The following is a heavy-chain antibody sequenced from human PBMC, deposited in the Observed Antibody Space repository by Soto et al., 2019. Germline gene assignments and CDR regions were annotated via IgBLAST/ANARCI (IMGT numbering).Heavy chain of an antibody. CDR1: GFTFSSYW. Sequence: EVQLVESGGGLVQPGGSLRLSCAASGFTFSSYWMSWVRQAPGKGLEWVANIKQDGSEKYYVDSVKGRFTISRDNAKNSLYLQMNSLRAEDTAVYYCARWGYSGSYWGSYWGQGTLVTVSS. V-gene: IGHV3-7*01. J-gene: IGHJ4*02. D-gene: IGHD1-26*01. CDR3: ARWGYSGSYWGSY. CDR2: IKQDGSEK.